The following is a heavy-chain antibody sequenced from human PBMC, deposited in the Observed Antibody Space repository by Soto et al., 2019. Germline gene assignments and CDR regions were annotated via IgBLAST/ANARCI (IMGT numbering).Heavy chain of an antibody. CDR2: ITGNGETT. Sequence: EVQLLESGGGLVQPGGSLRLACAGSGFTFINHAMNWVRQAPGKGLEWVTGITGNGETTNYADSVKGRFTISRDNSKNTLYLQMNSLRAEDTAVYYCANVDCGSSGCRLIDYWGQGTLVTVSS. CDR3: ANVDCGSSGCRLIDY. CDR1: GFTFINHA. D-gene: IGHD2-2*01. J-gene: IGHJ4*02. V-gene: IGHV3-23*01.